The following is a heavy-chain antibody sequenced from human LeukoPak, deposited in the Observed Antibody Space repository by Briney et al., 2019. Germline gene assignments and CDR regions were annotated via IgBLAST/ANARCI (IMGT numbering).Heavy chain of an antibody. D-gene: IGHD6-13*01. CDR2: ISGNGGNT. CDR1: GLRFSSYA. V-gene: IGHV3-23*01. Sequence: GGSLRLSCAASGLRFSSYAMSWVRQSPGKGLEWVSAISGNGGNTYYADSVKGRFTISRDNSENTLYLQMNSLRAEDTAVYYCASGVAAAGTSYFDYWGQGTLVTVSS. CDR3: ASGVAAAGTSYFDY. J-gene: IGHJ4*02.